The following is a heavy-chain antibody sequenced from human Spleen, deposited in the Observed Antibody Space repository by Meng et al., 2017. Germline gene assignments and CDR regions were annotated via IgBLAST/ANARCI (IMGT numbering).Heavy chain of an antibody. J-gene: IGHJ4*01. CDR3: AAWAGVTPSYFWSGPFDY. Sequence: QVQLVPSGAEGKEPGASVKVSCKASGYTLTGYYMHWVRQAPGQGLEWMGRIHPNFGGTEYAQKFQGRVTMSRDTSISTAYMELSRLRSDDTAIYYCAAWAGVTPSYFWSGPFDYWGHGTLVTVSS. CDR2: IHPNFGGT. D-gene: IGHD3-3*01. CDR1: GYTLTGYY. V-gene: IGHV1-2*06.